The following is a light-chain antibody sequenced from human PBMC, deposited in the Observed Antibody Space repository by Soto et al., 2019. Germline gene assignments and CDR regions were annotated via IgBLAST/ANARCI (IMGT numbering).Light chain of an antibody. Sequence: QSALTQPPSVSGSPGQSVTISCTGTSSDVGSYNRVSWYQQPPGTAPKLIIYEVSNRPSGVPDRFSGSKSGNTASLTIYGLQAEDEADYYCSSFTSSNTWVFGGGTKLTVL. CDR1: SSDVGSYNR. CDR3: SSFTSSNTWV. V-gene: IGLV2-18*02. J-gene: IGLJ3*02. CDR2: EVS.